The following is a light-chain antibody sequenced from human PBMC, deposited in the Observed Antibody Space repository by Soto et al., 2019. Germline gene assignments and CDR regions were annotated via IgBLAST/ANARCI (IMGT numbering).Light chain of an antibody. CDR1: QSVSSY. J-gene: IGKJ3*01. Sequence: EIVLTQSPGTLSLSPGEGATLSCRASQSVSSYLAWYQQKPGQAPRLLIFHASNRATGIPARFSGSGSGTGFTLTISSLEPEDFAIYYCQQRSNWLTFGPGAKVDIK. CDR2: HAS. V-gene: IGKV3-11*01. CDR3: QQRSNWLT.